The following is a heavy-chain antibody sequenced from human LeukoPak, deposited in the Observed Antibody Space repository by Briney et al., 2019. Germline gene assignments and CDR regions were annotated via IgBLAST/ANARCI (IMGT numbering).Heavy chain of an antibody. CDR1: GFTFSSYW. V-gene: IGHV3-7*01. D-gene: IGHD3-16*01. Sequence: SGGSLRLSCAASGFTFSSYWMNWVRQAPGKGLEWVAIIKQDGSEKHYVDSVKGRFTISRDNAKNSLYLQVNSLRVEDTAVYYCARGSNDYVWGSPPGAFDIWDQGTMVTVSS. CDR3: ARGSNDYVWGSPPGAFDI. CDR2: IKQDGSEK. J-gene: IGHJ3*02.